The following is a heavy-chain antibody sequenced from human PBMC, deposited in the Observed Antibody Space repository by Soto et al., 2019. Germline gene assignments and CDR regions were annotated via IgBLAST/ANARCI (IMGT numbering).Heavy chain of an antibody. CDR1: GFTFSNYW. V-gene: IGHV3-74*03. J-gene: IGHJ4*02. CDR2: IIGDGLYT. CDR3: ARGILGSGTANDH. Sequence: EVHLVESGVGLFKPGGSLILSCAASGFTFSNYWMVWVRQAPRKGLVWVSRIIGDGLYTTYAVSVKGRFTISRDNAKNTAYLQMNSLRVEYTAVYYCARGILGSGTANDHWGQGTLVTVSS. D-gene: IGHD3-10*01.